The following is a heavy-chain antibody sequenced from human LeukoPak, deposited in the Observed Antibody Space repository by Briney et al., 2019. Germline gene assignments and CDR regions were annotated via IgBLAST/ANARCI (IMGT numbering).Heavy chain of an antibody. J-gene: IGHJ3*02. CDR2: IYSGGST. CDR1: GVAASSNY. Sequence: GGSLRLSCAASGVAASSNYMSWVRQAPGKGLEWVSVIYSGGSTYYADSVKGRFTISRDNSKNTLYLQMNSLRAEDMAVYYCARVLWELLAFDIWGQGTMVTVSS. V-gene: IGHV3-53*01. D-gene: IGHD1-26*01. CDR3: ARVLWELLAFDI.